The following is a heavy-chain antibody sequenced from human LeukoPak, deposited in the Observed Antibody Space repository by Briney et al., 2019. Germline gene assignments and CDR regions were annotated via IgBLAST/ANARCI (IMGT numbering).Heavy chain of an antibody. CDR1: GYSISSGYY. V-gene: IGHV4-38-2*02. CDR2: IYHSGST. J-gene: IGHJ4*02. CDR3: ARAAYCTNGVCYGNDY. D-gene: IGHD2-8*01. Sequence: SETLSLTCTVSGYSISSGYYWGWIRQPLGKGLEWIGSIYHSGSTYYNPSLKSRVTISEDTSKNQFSLKLSSVTAADTAVYYCARAAYCTNGVCYGNDYWGQGTLVTVSS.